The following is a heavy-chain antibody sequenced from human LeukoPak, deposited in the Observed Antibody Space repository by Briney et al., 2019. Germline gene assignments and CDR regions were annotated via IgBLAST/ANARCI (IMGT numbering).Heavy chain of an antibody. D-gene: IGHD4-17*01. Sequence: GGSLRLSCAASGFTFSSFEMNWVRQAPGKGLEWVSGINWNGGSTGYADSVKGRFTISRDNAKNSLYLQMNSLRAEDTALYYCARATVTTLSFDYWGQGTLVTVSS. CDR1: GFTFSSFE. CDR2: INWNGGST. J-gene: IGHJ4*02. V-gene: IGHV3-20*04. CDR3: ARATVTTLSFDY.